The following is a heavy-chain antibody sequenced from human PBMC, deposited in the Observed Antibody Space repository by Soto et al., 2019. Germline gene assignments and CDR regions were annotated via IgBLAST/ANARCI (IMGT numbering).Heavy chain of an antibody. CDR1: GYTYISYS. D-gene: IGHD3-3*01. J-gene: IGHJ6*02. V-gene: IGHV1-8*01. Sequence: GASVKVSCKASGYTYISYSMHWVRQAPGQRLEWMGWMNPNSGNTGYAQKFQGRVTMTRNTSISTAYMELSSLRSEDTAVYYCARGDYDFWSGYYDYYYYGMDVWGQGTTVTVSS. CDR2: MNPNSGNT. CDR3: ARGDYDFWSGYYDYYYYGMDV.